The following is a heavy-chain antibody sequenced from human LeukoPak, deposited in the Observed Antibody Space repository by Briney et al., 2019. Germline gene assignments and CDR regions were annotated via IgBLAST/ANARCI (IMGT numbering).Heavy chain of an antibody. CDR3: ARGGPSRGSGFYYFDH. V-gene: IGHV1-2*02. CDR1: GYTFTGYY. D-gene: IGHD6-19*01. Sequence: GASVKVSCKASGYTFTGYYMHWVRQAPGQGLEWMGWINPNSGGTNYAQKFQGRVTMTRDTSISTGYMELSRLTSDDTALYYCARGGPSRGSGFYYFDHWGQGTPVTVSS. CDR2: INPNSGGT. J-gene: IGHJ4*02.